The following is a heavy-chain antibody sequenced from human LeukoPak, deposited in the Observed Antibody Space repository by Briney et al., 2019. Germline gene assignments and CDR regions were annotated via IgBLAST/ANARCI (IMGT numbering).Heavy chain of an antibody. CDR2: ISYDGSNK. CDR3: ARVRGYSGSYFDY. D-gene: IGHD5-18*01. J-gene: IGHJ4*02. CDR1: GFTFSSYA. Sequence: GGSLRLSCAASGFTFSSYAMHWVRQAPRKGLEWVAVISYDGSNKYYADSVKGRFTISRDNSKNTLYLQMNSLRAEDTAVYYCARVRGYSGSYFDYWGQGTLVTVSS. V-gene: IGHV3-30*04.